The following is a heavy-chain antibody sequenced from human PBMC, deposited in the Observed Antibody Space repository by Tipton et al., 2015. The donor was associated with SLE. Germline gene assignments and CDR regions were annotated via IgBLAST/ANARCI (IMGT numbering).Heavy chain of an antibody. D-gene: IGHD3-10*02. J-gene: IGHJ6*04. V-gene: IGHV4-34*01. Sequence: LRLSCAVNGGSFSGNYWIWIRQPPGKGLEWLGEINHSGSPNYNPSPKSRIAISVDTSKKQFSLKLNSVTAADTAVYYCARLQYVFAGVDVWGKGTTVSVSS. CDR2: INHSGSP. CDR3: ARLQYVFAGVDV. CDR1: GGSFSGNY.